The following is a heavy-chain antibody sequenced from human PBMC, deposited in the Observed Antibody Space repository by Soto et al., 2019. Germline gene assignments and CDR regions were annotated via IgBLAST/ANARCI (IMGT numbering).Heavy chain of an antibody. J-gene: IGHJ3*02. Sequence: GESLKISCKGSGYNFNRYWIGWVRQMPGKGLEWMGVIYPGDSDTRYSPSLQGQVTISADKSSSAAYLQWSSLQASDTATYYCARSLVNGTYAAFDIWGQGTRVTVSS. D-gene: IGHD6-13*01. V-gene: IGHV5-51*01. CDR2: IYPGDSDT. CDR3: ARSLVNGTYAAFDI. CDR1: GYNFNRYW.